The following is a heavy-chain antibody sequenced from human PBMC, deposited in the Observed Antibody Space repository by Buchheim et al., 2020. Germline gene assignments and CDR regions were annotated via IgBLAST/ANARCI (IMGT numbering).Heavy chain of an antibody. CDR1: GGSISSSNW. J-gene: IGHJ6*02. V-gene: IGHV4-4*02. CDR2: IYHSGST. CDR3: ARVIVPDAVGTIFGGYYYYYGMDV. D-gene: IGHD3-3*01. Sequence: QVQLQESGPGLVKPSGTLSLTCAVSGGSISSSNWWSWVRQPPGKGLEWIGEIYHSGSTNYNPSLKSRVTISVDKSKNQFSLKLSSVTAADTAVYYCARVIVPDAVGTIFGGYYYYYGMDVWGQGTT.